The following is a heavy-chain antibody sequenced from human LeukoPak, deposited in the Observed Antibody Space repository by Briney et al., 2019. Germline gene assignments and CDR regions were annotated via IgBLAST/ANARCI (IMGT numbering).Heavy chain of an antibody. V-gene: IGHV4-39*01. J-gene: IGHJ6*03. Sequence: SGTLSLTCSVSGGSTSSNNHFWGWIRQPPGKGLEWIGSINHSGTTHYNPSLKSRVTISIDTSKNQFSLGLTSVTAADTAVYYCARHFTPSEWLTRYYYYFYYLDVWGEGTTVTVSS. D-gene: IGHD5-12*01. CDR1: GGSTSSNNHF. CDR3: ARHFTPSEWLTRYYYYFYYLDV. CDR2: INHSGTT.